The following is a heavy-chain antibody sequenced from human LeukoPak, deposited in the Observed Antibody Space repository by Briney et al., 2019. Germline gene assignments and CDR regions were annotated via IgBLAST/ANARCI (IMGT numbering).Heavy chain of an antibody. CDR3: ARSWYSTSSAYYYSMDV. D-gene: IGHD6-6*01. CDR2: MYTSGST. Sequence: PSQTLSLTCTVSGGSISSGSYYWHWLRQPAGKGLEWIGRMYTSGSTNYNPSLKSRVTISGDTSKNQFFLRLTSVTAADTGVFYCARSWYSTSSAYYYSMDVWGKGTTVTVSS. V-gene: IGHV4-61*02. J-gene: IGHJ6*03. CDR1: GGSISSGSYY.